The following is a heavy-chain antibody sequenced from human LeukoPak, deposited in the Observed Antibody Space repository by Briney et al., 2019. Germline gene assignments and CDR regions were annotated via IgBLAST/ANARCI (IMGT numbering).Heavy chain of an antibody. CDR2: ITGSDGSS. V-gene: IGHV3-23*01. D-gene: IGHD3-9*01. J-gene: IGHJ4*02. Sequence: GGSLRLSCVASGFTFTNYAMSWVRQAPGKGLEWVSAITGSDGSSYYADSVKGRFTISRDNSKNTLYLQVNSLRAEDTAVYYCAKWGDYDILTGYYVPDYWGQGALVTVSS. CDR3: AKWGDYDILTGYYVPDY. CDR1: GFTFTNYA.